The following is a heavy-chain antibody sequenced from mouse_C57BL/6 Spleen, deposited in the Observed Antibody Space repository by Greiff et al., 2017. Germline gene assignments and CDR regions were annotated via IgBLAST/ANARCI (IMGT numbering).Heavy chain of an antibody. CDR1: GYTFTSYW. CDR3: ARDYDYDAREEYYAMDY. CDR2: IHPNSGST. V-gene: IGHV1-64*01. D-gene: IGHD2-4*01. Sequence: QVQLQQPGAELVKPGASVKLSCKASGYTFTSYWMHWVKQRPGQGLEWIGMIHPNSGSTNYNEKFKSKATLTVDKSSSTAYMQLSSLTSEDSAVYYCARDYDYDAREEYYAMDYWGQGTSVTVSS. J-gene: IGHJ4*01.